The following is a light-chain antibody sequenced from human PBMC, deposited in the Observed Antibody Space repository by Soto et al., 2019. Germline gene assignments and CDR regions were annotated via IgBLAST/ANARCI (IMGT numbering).Light chain of an antibody. J-gene: IGKJ1*01. CDR3: QQYNNWWT. CDR2: GAS. V-gene: IGKV3-15*01. CDR1: QSISSN. Sequence: EIVMTQSPATLSVSPGERATLSCRASQSISSNLAWYQQKPGQPPRLLIYGASTRATGIPARFSGSGSATEFTLTISSLQSEDSAVYYCQQYNNWWTFGQGTKVEIK.